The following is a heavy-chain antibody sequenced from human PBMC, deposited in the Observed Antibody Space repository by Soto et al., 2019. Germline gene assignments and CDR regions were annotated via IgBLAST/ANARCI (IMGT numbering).Heavy chain of an antibody. CDR3: AGNIVATISSFDY. D-gene: IGHD5-12*01. CDR2: INNSGST. CDR1: GESFSGYY. Sequence: QVQLQQWGAGLLKPXXXXXLTCAVYGESFSGYYWSWIRQPPGKGLEWIGEINNSGSTNYNPSLKSRVTMSVDTSKNQFSLKLSSVTAADTAMYYCAGNIVATISSFDYWGQGTLVTVSS. V-gene: IGHV4-34*02. J-gene: IGHJ4*02.